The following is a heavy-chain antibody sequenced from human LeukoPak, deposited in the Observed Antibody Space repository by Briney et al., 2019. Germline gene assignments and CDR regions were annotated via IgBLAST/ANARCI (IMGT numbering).Heavy chain of an antibody. J-gene: IGHJ4*02. Sequence: GGSLRLSCAASGFTFSRYALHWVRQAPGKGLEWVAVISFDATKAYYADAVKGRFSISRDNSNSTLFLQMNSLRENDTAVYHCARGRGATKKYWGQGTLVTVSS. D-gene: IGHD1-26*01. CDR1: GFTFSRYA. V-gene: IGHV3-30*04. CDR2: ISFDATKA. CDR3: ARGRGATKKY.